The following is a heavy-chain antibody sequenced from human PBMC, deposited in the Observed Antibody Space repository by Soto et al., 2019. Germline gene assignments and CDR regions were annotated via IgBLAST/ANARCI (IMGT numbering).Heavy chain of an antibody. V-gene: IGHV3-23*01. D-gene: IGHD3-10*01. CDR3: AKGMVRGVPHWFDP. Sequence: CGSLRLPCGVSGFTICSYAMSWVRKNRGKGLEWVSAISGSGGSTYYADSVKGRFTISRDNSKNTLYLQMNSLRAEDTAVYYCAKGMVRGVPHWFDPWGQGTLVTVSS. J-gene: IGHJ5*02. CDR2: ISGSGGST. CDR1: GFTICSYA.